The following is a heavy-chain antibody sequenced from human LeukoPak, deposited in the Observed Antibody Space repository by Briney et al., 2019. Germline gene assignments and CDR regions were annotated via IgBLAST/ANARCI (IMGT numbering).Heavy chain of an antibody. CDR3: AREQWLAPTGYYYYGMDV. CDR1: GFTVSSNY. CDR2: IYSGGST. V-gene: IGHV3-66*01. D-gene: IGHD6-19*01. Sequence: GGSLRLSCAASGFTVSSNYMSWVRQAPGKGLEWVSVIYSGGSTYYADSVKGRFTISRDNSTNTLYLQMNSLRAEDTAVYYCAREQWLAPTGYYYYGMDVWGQGTTVTVSS. J-gene: IGHJ6*02.